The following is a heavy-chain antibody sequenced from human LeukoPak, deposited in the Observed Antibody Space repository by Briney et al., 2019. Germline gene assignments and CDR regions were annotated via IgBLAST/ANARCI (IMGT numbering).Heavy chain of an antibody. CDR2: INPNSGGT. J-gene: IGHJ3*02. V-gene: IGHV1-2*02. CDR3: ARDRVNRRGADNNDAFDI. D-gene: IGHD1-14*01. CDR1: GYTFTGYY. Sequence: ASVTVSCKASGYTFTGYYMHWVRQAPGQGLEWMGWINPNSGGTNYAQKCQGRVTINRDTSISTAYMELSRLTSDDTAVYYCARDRVNRRGADNNDAFDIWGQGTMVTVSS.